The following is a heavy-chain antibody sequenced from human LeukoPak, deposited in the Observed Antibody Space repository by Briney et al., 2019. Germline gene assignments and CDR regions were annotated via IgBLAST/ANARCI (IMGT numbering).Heavy chain of an antibody. V-gene: IGHV3-30*18. CDR1: GFTFSSYG. D-gene: IGHD3-9*01. CDR3: AKDRLRYFDWLLQEQYYYYGMDV. CDR2: ISYDGSNK. J-gene: IGHJ6*02. Sequence: GGSLRLSCAASGFTFSSYGMHWVRQAPGKGLEWVAVISYDGSNKYYADSVKGRFTISRDNSKNTLYLQMNSLRAEDTAVYYCAKDRLRYFDWLLQEQYYYYGMDVWGQGTTVTVSS.